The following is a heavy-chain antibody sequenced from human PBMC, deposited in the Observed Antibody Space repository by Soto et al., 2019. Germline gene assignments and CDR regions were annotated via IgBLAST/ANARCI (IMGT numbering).Heavy chain of an antibody. D-gene: IGHD2-15*01. J-gene: IGHJ5*01. CDR1: GDSISTVDYF. Sequence: QVQLLESGPGLVKPSQTLSLTCSVSGDSISTVDYFWAWVRQPPGQALEYIGYIYKSATTYYNPSLDSRVATSLDTSKSQFSLKVTSLTAADTAVYFCARGRYCLTGRCFPNWFDSWGQGTLVTVSS. V-gene: IGHV4-30-4*01. CDR2: IYKSATT. CDR3: ARGRYCLTGRCFPNWFDS.